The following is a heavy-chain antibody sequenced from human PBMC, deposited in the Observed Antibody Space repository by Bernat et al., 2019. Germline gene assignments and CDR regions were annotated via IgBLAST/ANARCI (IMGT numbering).Heavy chain of an antibody. Sequence: QVQLVQSGAEVKKPGASVKVSCKASGYTFTSYAMHWVRQAPGQRLEWMGWINAGNGNTKYSQKFQGRVTITRDTSASTACMELGSLRSEDTAVYYCARDGNAYGMDVWGQGTTVTVSS. J-gene: IGHJ6*02. CDR1: GYTFTSYA. CDR2: INAGNGNT. CDR3: ARDGNAYGMDV. V-gene: IGHV1-3*01.